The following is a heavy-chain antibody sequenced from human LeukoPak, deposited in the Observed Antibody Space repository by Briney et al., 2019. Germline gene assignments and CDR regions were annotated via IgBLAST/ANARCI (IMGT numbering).Heavy chain of an antibody. D-gene: IGHD2-2*01. J-gene: IGHJ4*02. Sequence: GGSLRLSCAASGFTFSSYAMHWVRQAPGKGLEWVSAISGSGGSTYYADSVKGRFTISRDNSKNTLYLQMNSLRAEDTAVYYCAKNKGGYCSSTSCYWFDYWGQGTLVTVSS. CDR3: AKNKGGYCSSTSCYWFDY. CDR2: ISGSGGST. CDR1: GFTFSSYA. V-gene: IGHV3-23*01.